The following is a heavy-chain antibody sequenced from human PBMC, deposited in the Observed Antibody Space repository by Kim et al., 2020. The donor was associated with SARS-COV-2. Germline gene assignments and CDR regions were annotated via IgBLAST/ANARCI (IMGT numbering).Heavy chain of an antibody. V-gene: IGHV4-4*02. D-gene: IGHD3-10*01. Sequence: CINSRVTISVDKSKNQFSLKLSSVTAADTAVYYCAGGPFFGELSLVYFDYWGQGTLVTVSS. CDR3: AGGPFFGELSLVYFDY. J-gene: IGHJ4*02.